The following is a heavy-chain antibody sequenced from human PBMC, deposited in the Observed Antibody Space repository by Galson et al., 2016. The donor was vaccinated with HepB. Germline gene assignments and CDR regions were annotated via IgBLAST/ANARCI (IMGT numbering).Heavy chain of an antibody. Sequence: SLRLSCAASGFTFSSHSMNWVRQAPGKRLEWVAFISYDGSDKYYADSVRGRFTISRDTPKNTVSLQMNTLSAGDTALYYRARDGMAVHLYYFDYCGQGTPVTVSS. V-gene: IGHV3-33*08. CDR3: ARDGMAVHLYYFDY. J-gene: IGHJ4*02. D-gene: IGHD5-24*01. CDR1: GFTFSSHS. CDR2: ISYDGSDK.